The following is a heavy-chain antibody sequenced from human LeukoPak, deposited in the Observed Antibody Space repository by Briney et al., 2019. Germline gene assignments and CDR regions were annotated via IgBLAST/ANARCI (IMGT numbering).Heavy chain of an antibody. CDR1: GFTFSSYG. CDR2: TWYDGRNN. D-gene: IGHD2-21*01. V-gene: IGHV3-33*01. J-gene: IGHJ6*01. CDR3: AREVAPLYFHYGMDV. Sequence: GGSLRLSCAASGFTFSSYGMHWVRQAPGKGLEWVAFTWYDGRNNYYADSVKGRFTISRDDSKTTVYLLMNSLRAEDTAVYYCAREVAPLYFHYGMDVWGGGTTVTVSS.